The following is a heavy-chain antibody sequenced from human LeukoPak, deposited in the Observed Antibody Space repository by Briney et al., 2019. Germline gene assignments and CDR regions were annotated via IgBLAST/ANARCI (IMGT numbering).Heavy chain of an antibody. D-gene: IGHD3-22*01. CDR3: ARENYDSSGYLDC. J-gene: IGHJ4*02. Sequence: SETLSLTCAVYGGSFSGYYWTWIRQPPGKGLEWIGEINQSGSTNYNPSLKSRVTMSVDTSKHHFSLKVSSVTAADTAVYYCARENYDSSGYLDCWGQGTLVTVSS. V-gene: IGHV4-34*01. CDR2: INQSGST. CDR1: GGSFSGYY.